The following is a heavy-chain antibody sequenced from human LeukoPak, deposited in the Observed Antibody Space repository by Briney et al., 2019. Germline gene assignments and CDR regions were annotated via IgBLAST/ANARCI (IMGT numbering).Heavy chain of an antibody. D-gene: IGHD3-10*01. CDR3: AKRLWFGNSLGGPFHY. V-gene: IGHV3-30*02. Sequence: GGSLRLSCVASGFSFNDHGMHWVRQAPGKGLEWVACVRYDGSQILYTDSVKGRFIISRDNSKNTLHLQVDRLRVDDTAVYYYAKRLWFGNSLGGPFHYWGQGTLVTVSP. CDR2: VRYDGSQI. J-gene: IGHJ4*02. CDR1: GFSFNDHG.